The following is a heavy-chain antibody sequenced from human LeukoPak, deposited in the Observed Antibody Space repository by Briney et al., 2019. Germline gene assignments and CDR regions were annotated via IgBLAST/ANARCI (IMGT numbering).Heavy chain of an antibody. Sequence: GGSLRLSCTASGFTFGDYGMSWVRQAPGKGLEWVGFIRSKAYGGTTEYAASVKGRFTISRDDSKSIAYLQMNSLKTEDTAVYYCTSSGPYYYGSGSYYVRLDYWGQGTLVTVSS. CDR1: GFTFGDYG. CDR3: TSSGPYYYGSGSYYVRLDY. J-gene: IGHJ4*02. CDR2: IRSKAYGGTT. V-gene: IGHV3-49*04. D-gene: IGHD3-10*01.